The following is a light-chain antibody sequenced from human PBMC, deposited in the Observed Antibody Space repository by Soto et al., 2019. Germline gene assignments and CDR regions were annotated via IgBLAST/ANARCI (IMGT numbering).Light chain of an antibody. CDR3: QHYNSYSEA. CDR1: QSVSSN. CDR2: GAS. V-gene: IGKV3D-15*01. J-gene: IGKJ1*01. Sequence: EIVMTQCPATLSVSLGERATLSCRASQSVSSNLAWYQQKPGQAPRLLIYGASSRATGIPSRFSGSGSGTEFTLTISSLQPDDFATYYCQHYNSYSEAFGQGTKV.